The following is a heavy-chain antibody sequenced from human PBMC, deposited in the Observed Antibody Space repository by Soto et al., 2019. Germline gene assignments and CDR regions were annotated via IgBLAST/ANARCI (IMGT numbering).Heavy chain of an antibody. D-gene: IGHD2-8*02. Sequence: QVQLQQWGAGLLKPSETLSLTCAVYGGSFSGYYWSWIRQPPGKGLEWIGEINHSGSTNYNPSLKSRVTIAVDTSKNQFSLTLSSVTAADTAVYYCARGQSSLLLDCWGQGDLVTASS. CDR3: ARGQSSLLLDC. V-gene: IGHV4-34*01. J-gene: IGHJ4*02. CDR2: INHSGST. CDR1: GGSFSGYY.